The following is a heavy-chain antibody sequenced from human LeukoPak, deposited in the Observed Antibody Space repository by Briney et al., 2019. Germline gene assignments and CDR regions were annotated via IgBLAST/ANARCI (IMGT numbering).Heavy chain of an antibody. D-gene: IGHD1-14*01. CDR3: AKDYNRKQSLFFDY. CDR2: IGGSAGTT. V-gene: IGHV3-23*01. Sequence: GWSLRLFCAASGFTFANYAMSWVRQAPGKGLKCVSSIGGSAGTTYYADSVKGRFTISRENSKNTLYLQMNSLRAEDTALYYCAKDYNRKQSLFFDYWGQGTLVTVSS. J-gene: IGHJ4*02. CDR1: GFTFANYA.